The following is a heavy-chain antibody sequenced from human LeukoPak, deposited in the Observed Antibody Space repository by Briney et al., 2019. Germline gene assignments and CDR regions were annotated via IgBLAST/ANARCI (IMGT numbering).Heavy chain of an antibody. J-gene: IGHJ3*02. CDR2: IKQDGSEK. D-gene: IGHD5-12*01. CDR3: ARGRTPQWIKDASDI. Sequence: GGSLRLSCAASGFTFSSYWMSWVRQAPGKGLEWVANIKQDGSEKYYVDSVEGRFTISRDDAMNSLYLQMNSLRAEDTAVYYCARGRTPQWIKDASDIWGQGTVVVVSS. CDR1: GFTFSSYW. V-gene: IGHV3-7*01.